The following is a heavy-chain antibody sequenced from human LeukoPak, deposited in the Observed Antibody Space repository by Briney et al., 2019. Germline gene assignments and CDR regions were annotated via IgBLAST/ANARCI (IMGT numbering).Heavy chain of an antibody. CDR2: IRYDGGNY. J-gene: IGHJ3*02. Sequence: AGGSLRLSCAASGFTFSRYSIHWVRQAPGKGLEWVTFIRYDGGNYYYADSVKGRFTISRDNSKNTLYLQMSSLRAEDTAVYYCAKDYVAVAADHDAFDIWGQGTMVTVSS. V-gene: IGHV3-30*02. D-gene: IGHD6-19*01. CDR3: AKDYVAVAADHDAFDI. CDR1: GFTFSRYS.